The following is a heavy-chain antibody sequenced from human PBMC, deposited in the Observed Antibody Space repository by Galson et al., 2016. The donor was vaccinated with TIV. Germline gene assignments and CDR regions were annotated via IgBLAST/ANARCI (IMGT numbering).Heavy chain of an antibody. Sequence: SLRLSCAASGLSVSINYMTWVRQAPGKGLEWVSLISDGGNTFYADSVKGRFTLARDNSKSTLYLQMNSRRVEDTAVYYCARDRIVDATYYYSYYGMDVWGQGTAVTVSS. CDR3: ARDRIVDATYYYSYYGMDV. CDR1: GLSVSINY. V-gene: IGHV3-66*02. CDR2: ISDGGNT. J-gene: IGHJ6*02. D-gene: IGHD1-26*01.